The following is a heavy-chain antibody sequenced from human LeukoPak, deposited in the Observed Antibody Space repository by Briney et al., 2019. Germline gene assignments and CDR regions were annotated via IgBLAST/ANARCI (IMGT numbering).Heavy chain of an antibody. CDR2: ISWNSGSI. Sequence: GSSLRLSCAASGSTFDDYAMHWVRQAPGKGLEWVSGISWNSGSIGYADSVKGRFTISRDNAKNSLYLQMNSLRAEDTALYYCAKGLRFLEWPRPYFDYWGQGTLVTVSS. CDR3: AKGLRFLEWPRPYFDY. V-gene: IGHV3-9*01. CDR1: GSTFDDYA. J-gene: IGHJ4*02. D-gene: IGHD3-3*01.